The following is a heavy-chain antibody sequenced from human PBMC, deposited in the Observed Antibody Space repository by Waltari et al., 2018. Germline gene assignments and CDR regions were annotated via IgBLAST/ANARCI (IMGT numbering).Heavy chain of an antibody. J-gene: IGHJ4*02. D-gene: IGHD5-12*01. CDR2: IYHSGST. CDR3: ARVLGYSGYDLIDY. Sequence: QVQLQESGPGLVKPSGTLSLTCAVSGGSISSSNWWSWVRQPPGKGLEWIGEIYHSGSTNYHPALKSRVTISVDKSKNQFSLKLSSVTAADTAVYYCARVLGYSGYDLIDYWGQGTLVTVSS. CDR1: GGSISSSNW. V-gene: IGHV4-4*02.